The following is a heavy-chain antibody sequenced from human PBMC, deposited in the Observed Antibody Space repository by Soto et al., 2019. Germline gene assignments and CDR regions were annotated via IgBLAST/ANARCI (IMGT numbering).Heavy chain of an antibody. D-gene: IGHD2-15*01. CDR1: GGSISSGDYY. Sequence: QVQLQESGPGLVKPSQTLSLTCTVSGGSISSGDYYWSWIRQPPGKGLEWIGYIYYSGSTYYNPSLKSRVTISVDTSKNQFSLKLSSLTAADTAVYYCARVADCSGGRCYFSVDYWGQGTLVTVSS. CDR3: ARVADCSGGRCYFSVDY. CDR2: IYYSGST. J-gene: IGHJ4*02. V-gene: IGHV4-30-4*01.